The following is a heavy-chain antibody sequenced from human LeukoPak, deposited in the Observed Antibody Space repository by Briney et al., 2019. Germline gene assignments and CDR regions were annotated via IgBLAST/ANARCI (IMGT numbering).Heavy chain of an antibody. D-gene: IGHD3-10*01. CDR2: ICSSSNII. V-gene: IGHV3-48*02. CDR1: GFTFSNYF. Sequence: GGSLRLSCAASGFTFSNYFMNWVRQAPGKGLEWVSYICSSSNIIYYADSVKGRFIISRDNAKNSLFLQMNSLRDEDTAVYYCAREGFYGSGRGADFDYWGQGTLVTVSS. CDR3: AREGFYGSGRGADFDY. J-gene: IGHJ4*02.